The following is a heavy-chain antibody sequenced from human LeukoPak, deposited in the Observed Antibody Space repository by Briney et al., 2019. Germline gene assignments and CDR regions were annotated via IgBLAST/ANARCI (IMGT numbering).Heavy chain of an antibody. V-gene: IGHV4-34*01. J-gene: IGHJ4*02. CDR3: ARDCSSTSFDY. CDR2: INHSGST. D-gene: IGHD2-2*01. Sequence: SETLSLTCAVYGGSFSGYYWSWIRQPPGKGLEWIGEINHSGSTNCNPSLKSRVTISVDTSKNQFSLKLSSVTAADTAVYYCARDCSSTSFDYWGQGTLVTVSS. CDR1: GGSFSGYY.